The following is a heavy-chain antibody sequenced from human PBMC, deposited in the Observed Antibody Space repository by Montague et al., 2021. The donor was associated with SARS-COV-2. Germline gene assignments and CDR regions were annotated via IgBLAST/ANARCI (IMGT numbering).Heavy chain of an antibody. CDR3: ARHYSATLPADY. D-gene: IGHD2-15*01. CDR2: ISDSGST. Sequence: SETLSLTCTVSGGSISSFYWCWFRQPPRKGLELIGYISDSGSTNSNPSLTSRVTMSVDTSKNQFSLKLNSVTAADTAVYYCARHYSATLPADYWGQGTLVTVSS. V-gene: IGHV4-59*08. J-gene: IGHJ4*02. CDR1: GGSISSFY.